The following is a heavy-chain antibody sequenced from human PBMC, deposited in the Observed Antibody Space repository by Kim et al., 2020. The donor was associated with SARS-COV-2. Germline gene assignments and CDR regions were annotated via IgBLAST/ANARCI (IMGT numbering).Heavy chain of an antibody. J-gene: IGHJ4*02. CDR2: GSEQ. CDR3: AGGVAGDY. V-gene: IGHV3-7*01. D-gene: IGHD6-13*01. Sequence: GSEQYYGDSVKGRLTNSRENAKNSVYLQMNSLRAEDTSVYYCAGGVAGDYWGQGALVTVSS.